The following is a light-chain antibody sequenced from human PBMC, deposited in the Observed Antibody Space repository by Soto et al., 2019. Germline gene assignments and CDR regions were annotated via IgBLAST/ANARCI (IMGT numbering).Light chain of an antibody. CDR1: GSDVGAYNY. V-gene: IGLV2-8*01. CDR3: SSYGGSNNVL. Sequence: QSALTQPPSASGSPGQSVTISCTGTGSDVGAYNYVSWYRQYPGKAPKLVIFEVNKRPSGVPDRISGSKSGNTASLTVSGLQTEDEADYYCSSYGGSNNVLFGGGTKLTVL. J-gene: IGLJ2*01. CDR2: EVN.